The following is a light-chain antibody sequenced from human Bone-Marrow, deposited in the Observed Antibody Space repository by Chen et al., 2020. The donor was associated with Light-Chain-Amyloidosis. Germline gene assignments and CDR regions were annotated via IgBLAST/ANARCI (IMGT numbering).Light chain of an antibody. J-gene: IGLJ2*01. V-gene: IGLV3-25*03. CDR2: RDT. CDR1: DFPTKY. Sequence: SYELTQPPSVSVSPGQTARITCSGDDFPTKYAYWYQQKPGKAPVLVIHRDTERPTGISERFSDSSSGTTATLTLSGVQAEDEADYHCQSADSSGTYEVIFGGGTKLTVL. CDR3: QSADSSGTYEVI.